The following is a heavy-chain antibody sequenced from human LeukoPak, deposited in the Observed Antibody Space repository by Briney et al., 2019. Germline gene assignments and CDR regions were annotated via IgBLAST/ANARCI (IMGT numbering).Heavy chain of an antibody. D-gene: IGHD5-24*01. J-gene: IGHJ4*02. V-gene: IGHV4-59*08. CDR3: ARGPNYPSPSPFDY. Sequence: SETLSLTCTVSGGSISTYYWSWIRQPPGKGLEWIGYIYYSGTTNYNPSLKSRVTISVDTSKNQFSLKLSSVTAADTAVYYCARGPNYPSPSPFDYWGQGTLVTVSS. CDR1: GGSISTYY. CDR2: IYYSGTT.